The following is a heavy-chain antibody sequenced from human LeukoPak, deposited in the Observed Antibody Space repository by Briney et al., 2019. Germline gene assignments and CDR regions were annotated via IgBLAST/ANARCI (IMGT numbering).Heavy chain of an antibody. CDR3: ARQAPTGTTDYYGMDV. J-gene: IGHJ6*02. V-gene: IGHV5-51*01. CDR2: IYPGDSDT. Sequence: GESLKISYKGSGYSFTSYWIGWVRQMPGKGLEWMGVIYPGDSDTRYSPSFQGQVTISADKSISTAYLQWSSLKASDTAMYYCARQAPTGTTDYYGMDVWGQGTTVTVSS. CDR1: GYSFTSYW. D-gene: IGHD1-1*01.